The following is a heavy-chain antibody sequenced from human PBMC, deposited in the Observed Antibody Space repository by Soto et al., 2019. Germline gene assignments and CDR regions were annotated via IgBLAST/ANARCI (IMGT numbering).Heavy chain of an antibody. Sequence: GGSLRLSCAASGFTFSSYSMNWVRQAPGKGLEWVSYISSSSSTIFYTDSVKGRFTISRDNAKNSLYLQMNSLRAEDTALYYCAKGYSYGVLEPLGYWGQGTLVTVSS. V-gene: IGHV3-48*04. CDR3: AKGYSYGVLEPLGY. J-gene: IGHJ4*02. CDR1: GFTFSSYS. D-gene: IGHD5-18*01. CDR2: ISSSSSTI.